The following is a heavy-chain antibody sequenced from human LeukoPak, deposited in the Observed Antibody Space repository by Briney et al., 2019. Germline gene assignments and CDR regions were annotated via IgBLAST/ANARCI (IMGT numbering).Heavy chain of an antibody. CDR2: ISGSGGST. CDR1: GFTFSSYA. D-gene: IGHD2-2*01. Sequence: GGSLRLSCAASGFTFSSYAMSWVRQAPGKGLEWVSAISGSGGSTYYADSVKGRFTISRDNSKNTLFLQLNSLRDEDTAVYHCAKVRGYCSSTSCYRVFDNWGQGTLVTVSS. J-gene: IGHJ4*02. CDR3: AKVRGYCSSTSCYRVFDN. V-gene: IGHV3-23*01.